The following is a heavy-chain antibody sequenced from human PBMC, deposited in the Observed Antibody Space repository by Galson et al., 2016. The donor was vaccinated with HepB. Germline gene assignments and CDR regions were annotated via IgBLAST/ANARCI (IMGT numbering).Heavy chain of an antibody. Sequence: SVKVSCKASGYTFTSYGINWVRQAPGQGLEWMGWISGYDGDTNYAQKLQGRVTLTTDTSTSTAYMELRSLRSDDTAGDYCASDLGQAVRPMVRGVIITNWGQGTLVTVSS. CDR2: ISGYDGDT. CDR3: ASDLGQAVRPMVRGVIITN. CDR1: GYTFTSYG. V-gene: IGHV1-18*01. D-gene: IGHD3-10*01. J-gene: IGHJ4*02.